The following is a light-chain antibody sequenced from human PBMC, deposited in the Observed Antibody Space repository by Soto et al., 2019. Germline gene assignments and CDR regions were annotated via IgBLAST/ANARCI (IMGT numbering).Light chain of an antibody. V-gene: IGKV3-15*01. CDR1: QSVSSN. CDR2: GAS. J-gene: IGKJ1*01. CDR3: QQYNNWPRT. Sequence: EIVMTQAPATLSVSPGERATLSGRASQSVSSNLAWYQQKPGQAPRLLIYGASTRATGIPARFSGGGSGTEFTLTISSLQSEDFAVYYCQQYNNWPRTFGQGTKVDI.